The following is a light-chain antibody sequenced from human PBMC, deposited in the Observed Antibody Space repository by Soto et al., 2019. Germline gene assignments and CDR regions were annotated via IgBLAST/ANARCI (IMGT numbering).Light chain of an antibody. CDR1: QSVSSN. CDR3: QQSYSTPLT. CDR2: GAS. V-gene: IGKV3-15*01. Sequence: IVMTQSPATLSLSPRERATLSCSASQSVSSNLAWYQQKPGQAPRLLIFGASTRASGIPARFSGSGSGRDFTLTISSLQPEDFATYYCQQSYSTPLTFGGGTKVDIK. J-gene: IGKJ4*01.